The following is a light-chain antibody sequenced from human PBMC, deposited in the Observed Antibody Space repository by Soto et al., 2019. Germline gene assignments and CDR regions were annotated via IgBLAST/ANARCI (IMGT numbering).Light chain of an antibody. J-gene: IGKJ1*01. CDR3: QQRFNWPPWT. CDR1: QGITRY. CDR2: DAS. Sequence: EIEMTKSPATLSLSQGEKTTISYRANQGITRYLAWYQQKPGQAPRLLIYDASNQATGIPARFSGSGSGTDFTLTISSLEPEDFAMYYCQQRFNWPPWTFGQGTKVEIK. V-gene: IGKV3-11*01.